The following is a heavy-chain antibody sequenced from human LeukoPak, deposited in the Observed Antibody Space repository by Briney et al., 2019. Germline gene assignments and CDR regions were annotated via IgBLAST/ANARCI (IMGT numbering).Heavy chain of an antibody. CDR3: AASLWSGYYTPVDY. Sequence: SETLSLTCTVSGGSISSGSYYWSWIRQPAGKGLEWIGRIYTSGSTNYNPSLKSRVTISVDTSKNQFSLKLSSVTAADTAVYYCAASLWSGYYTPVDYWGQGTLVTVSS. V-gene: IGHV4-61*02. J-gene: IGHJ4*02. D-gene: IGHD3-3*01. CDR1: GGSISSGSYY. CDR2: IYTSGST.